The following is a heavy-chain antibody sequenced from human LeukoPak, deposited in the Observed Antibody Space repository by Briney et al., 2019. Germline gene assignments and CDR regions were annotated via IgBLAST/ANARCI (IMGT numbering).Heavy chain of an antibody. CDR2: IGGDGVGT. V-gene: IGHV3-23*01. CDR3: AKDRLPRGAPGRGEHHNWFDP. Sequence: GGSLRLSCAASGLTFSDYAMSWVRQARGKGLEWVSSIGGDGVGTYYADSVKGRFIISRDNFKSTAFLQMNSLTAEDTAVYFCAKDRLPRGAPGRGEHHNWFDPWGQGTLVTVSS. CDR1: GLTFSDYA. J-gene: IGHJ5*02. D-gene: IGHD6-13*01.